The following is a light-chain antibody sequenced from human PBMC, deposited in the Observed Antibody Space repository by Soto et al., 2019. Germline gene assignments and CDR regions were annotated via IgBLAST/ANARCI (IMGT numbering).Light chain of an antibody. J-gene: IGKJ5*01. Sequence: SQMTQAPSSLSASVGDRDTICCQPSQRISTYLNWYEQKQGKXSKXXIYGASTLQGGVPSRFSGSGSGTDLTITISSLKPEDFETYYCQQSYTTPITFGQGTRLDIK. CDR2: GAS. CDR1: QRISTY. V-gene: IGKV1-39*01. CDR3: QQSYTTPIT.